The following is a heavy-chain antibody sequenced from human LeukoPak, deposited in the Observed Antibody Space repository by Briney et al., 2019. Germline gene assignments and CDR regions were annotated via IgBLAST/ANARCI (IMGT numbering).Heavy chain of an antibody. CDR2: ISSSGSTI. CDR3: ARVGVSTYYDFWSGYYNY. J-gene: IGHJ4*02. CDR1: GFTFGDYY. D-gene: IGHD3-3*01. V-gene: IGHV3-11*04. Sequence: GGSLRLSCAASGFTFGDYYMSWIRQAPGKGLEWVSYISSSGSTIYYADSVKGRFTISRDNAKISLYLQMNSLRAEDTAVYYCARVGVSTYYDFWSGYYNYWGQGTLVTVSS.